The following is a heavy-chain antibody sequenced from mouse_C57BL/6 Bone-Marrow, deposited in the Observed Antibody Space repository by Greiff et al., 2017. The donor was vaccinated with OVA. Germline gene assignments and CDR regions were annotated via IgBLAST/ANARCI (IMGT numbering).Heavy chain of an antibody. Sequence: VKLMESGAELVKPGASVKMSCKASGYTFTTYPIEWMKQNHGKSLEWIGNFHPYNDDTKYNEKFKGKATLTVEKSSSTVYLELSRLTSDDSAVYYCARRRDGYPWYFDVWGTGTTVTVSS. V-gene: IGHV1-47*01. J-gene: IGHJ1*03. D-gene: IGHD2-3*01. CDR1: GYTFTTYP. CDR2: FHPYNDDT. CDR3: ARRRDGYPWYFDV.